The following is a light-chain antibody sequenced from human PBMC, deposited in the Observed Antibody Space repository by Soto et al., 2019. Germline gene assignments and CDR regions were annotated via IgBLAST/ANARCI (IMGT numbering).Light chain of an antibody. Sequence: EIVLTQSPGTLSLSPGDRAALSCRTTQILNGGSLAWYQVKPGQAPRLLMYDSSIRAAGVPNRFSGSGSGTDVTLTISRLETEDFAVYYCQLYGSSPELTFGGGTKVEIK. CDR3: QLYGSSPELT. CDR1: QILNGGS. V-gene: IGKV3-20*01. CDR2: DSS. J-gene: IGKJ4*01.